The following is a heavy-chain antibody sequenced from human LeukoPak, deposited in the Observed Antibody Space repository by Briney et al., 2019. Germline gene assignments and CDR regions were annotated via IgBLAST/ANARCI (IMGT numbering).Heavy chain of an antibody. V-gene: IGHV3-21*01. CDR3: ARDRYCGGDCYALDY. D-gene: IGHD2-21*01. Sequence: GGSLRLSCAASGFTFSSYGMHWVRQAPGKGLEWVSSISSSSSYIYYADSVKGRFTISRDNAKNSLYLQMNSLRAEDTAVYYCARDRYCGGDCYALDYWGQGTLVTVSS. J-gene: IGHJ4*02. CDR1: GFTFSSYG. CDR2: ISSSSSYI.